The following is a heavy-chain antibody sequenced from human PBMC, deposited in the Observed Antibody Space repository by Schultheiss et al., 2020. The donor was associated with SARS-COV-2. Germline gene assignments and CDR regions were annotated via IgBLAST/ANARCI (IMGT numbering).Heavy chain of an antibody. CDR1: GFTFSSYA. Sequence: GESLKISCAASGFTFSSYAMHWVRQAPGKGLEWVAVISYDGSNKYYADSVKGRFTISRDNSKNTLYLQMNSLRAEDTAVYYCARDPYSSYGQVGRAPPTTFDYWGQGTLVTVSS. CDR3: ARDPYSSYGQVGRAPPTTFDY. J-gene: IGHJ4*02. CDR2: ISYDGSNK. V-gene: IGHV3-30-3*01. D-gene: IGHD6-19*01.